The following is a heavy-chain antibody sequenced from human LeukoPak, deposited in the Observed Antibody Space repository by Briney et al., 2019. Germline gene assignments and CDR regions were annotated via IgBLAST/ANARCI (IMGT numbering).Heavy chain of an antibody. V-gene: IGHV4-4*07. Sequence: SETLSLTCTVSGGSISSYYWSWIRQPAGKGLEWIGRIYTSGSTNYNPSLKSRVTISVDTSKNQFSLKLSSVTAADTAVYYCARFYYYDSSGYPPYYYYYGMDVWGQGTTVTVSS. CDR1: GGSISSYY. D-gene: IGHD3-22*01. J-gene: IGHJ6*02. CDR3: ARFYYYDSSGYPPYYYYYGMDV. CDR2: IYTSGST.